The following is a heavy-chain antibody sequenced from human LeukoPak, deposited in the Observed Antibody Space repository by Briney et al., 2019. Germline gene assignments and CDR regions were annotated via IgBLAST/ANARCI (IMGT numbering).Heavy chain of an antibody. V-gene: IGHV4-39*07. D-gene: IGHD1-26*01. CDR3: ARVEGSSHLDY. CDR1: GGSISSSSYY. J-gene: IGHJ4*02. CDR2: IYYSGST. Sequence: SETLSLTCTVSGGSISSSSYYWGWIRQPPGKGLEWIGSIYYSGSTYYNPSLKSRVTISVDTSKNQFSLKLSSVTAADTAVYYCARVEGSSHLDYWGQGTLVTVSS.